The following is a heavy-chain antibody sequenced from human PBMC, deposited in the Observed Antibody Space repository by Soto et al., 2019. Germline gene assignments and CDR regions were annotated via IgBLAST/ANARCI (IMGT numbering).Heavy chain of an antibody. Sequence: EVQLVVSGGGLVQPGGSLRLSCAASGFTFSSFWMHWVRQVPGKGLEWVSRASPDGTSTSYADSVKGRFTISRDNAKNTLFMQMNSLRAEDTAVYYCTRHGSGDYFLFDPWGQGTLVTVSS. V-gene: IGHV3-74*01. CDR3: TRHGSGDYFLFDP. J-gene: IGHJ5*02. CDR2: ASPDGTST. D-gene: IGHD4-17*01. CDR1: GFTFSSFW.